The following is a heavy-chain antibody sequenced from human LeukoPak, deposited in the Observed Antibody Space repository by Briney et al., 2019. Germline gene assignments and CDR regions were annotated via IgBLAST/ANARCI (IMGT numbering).Heavy chain of an antibody. CDR1: GGSISSYY. Sequence: SETLSLTCTVSGGSISSYYWSWIRQPPGKGLEWIGYIYYSGSTNYNPSLKSRVTMSVDTSKNQFSLKLSSVTAADTAVYYCARDLSSSGYYYPDAFDIWGQGTMVTVSS. CDR2: IYYSGST. J-gene: IGHJ3*02. CDR3: ARDLSSSGYYYPDAFDI. V-gene: IGHV4-59*12. D-gene: IGHD3-22*01.